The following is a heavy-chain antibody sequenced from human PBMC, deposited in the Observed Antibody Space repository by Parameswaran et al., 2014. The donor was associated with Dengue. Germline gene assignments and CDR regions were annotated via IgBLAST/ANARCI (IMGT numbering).Heavy chain of an antibody. CDR3: AILWRRDDGSGYSWFDP. D-gene: IGHD3-22*01. Sequence: VRQAPGKGLEWIGEINHSGSTNYNPSLKSRVTISVDTSKNQFSLKLSSVTAADTAVYYCAILWRRDDGSGYSWFDPWGQGTLVTVSS. V-gene: IGHV4-34*01. J-gene: IGHJ5*02. CDR2: INHSGST.